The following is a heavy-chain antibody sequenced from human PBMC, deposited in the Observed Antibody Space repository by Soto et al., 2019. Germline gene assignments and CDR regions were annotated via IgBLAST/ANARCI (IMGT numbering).Heavy chain of an antibody. J-gene: IGHJ1*01. V-gene: IGHV3-73*01. CDR2: IRSKANSYAT. Sequence: EVQLVESGGGLVQPGGSLKLSCAASGFTFSGSAMHWVRQASGKGLEWVGRIRSKANSYATAYAASVKGRFTIYRDDSKNTAYLQMNSLKTEDTAVYYCTEGGWHSPPMLQHWGQGTLVTVSS. D-gene: IGHD6-19*01. CDR1: GFTFSGSA. CDR3: TEGGWHSPPMLQH.